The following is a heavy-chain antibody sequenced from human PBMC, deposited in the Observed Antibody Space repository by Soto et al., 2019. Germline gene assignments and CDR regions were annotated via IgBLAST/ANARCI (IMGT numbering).Heavy chain of an antibody. CDR2: ISGSGGST. J-gene: IGHJ4*02. Sequence: GGSLRLSCAASGFTFSSYAMSWVRQAPGKGLEWVSAISGSGGSTYYADSVKGRFTISRDNSKNTLYLQMNSLRAEDTAVYYCARGYSGFWSGYSIDYWGQGTLVTVSS. CDR3: ARGYSGFWSGYSIDY. D-gene: IGHD3-3*01. V-gene: IGHV3-23*01. CDR1: GFTFSSYA.